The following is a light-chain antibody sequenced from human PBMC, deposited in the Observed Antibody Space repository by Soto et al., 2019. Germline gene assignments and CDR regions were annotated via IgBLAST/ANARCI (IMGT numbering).Light chain of an antibody. CDR3: QQYNRYST. V-gene: IGKV1-5*03. CDR2: KAS. Sequence: DIQMTQSPSTLSASVGDRVTITCRASQSISSWLAWYQQKPGKAPKLLIYKASSLESGVPSRFSGSGSGTEFTLTISSLQPDDFATYYCQQYNRYSTCGQGTKVEL. CDR1: QSISSW. J-gene: IGKJ1*01.